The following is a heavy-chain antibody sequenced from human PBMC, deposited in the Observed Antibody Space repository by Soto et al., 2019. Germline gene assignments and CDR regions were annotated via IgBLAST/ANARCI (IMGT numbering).Heavy chain of an antibody. D-gene: IGHD3-10*01. CDR1: GYSFTTYW. J-gene: IGHJ6*02. CDR2: VYPYDSDT. V-gene: IGHV5-51*01. CDR3: ARGGDGSGSYFPWSFRYYGMDV. Sequence: PGESLKISCKGSGYSFTTYWIAWVRQMPGKGLEWMGIVYPYDSDTRYSPSFQGQVSISADKSISTAYLQWSSLKASDTAMYCCARGGDGSGSYFPWSFRYYGMDVWGQGTTVTVSS.